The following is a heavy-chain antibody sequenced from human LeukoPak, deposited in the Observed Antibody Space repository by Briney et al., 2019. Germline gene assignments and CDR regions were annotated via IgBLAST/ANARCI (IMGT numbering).Heavy chain of an antibody. D-gene: IGHD3-22*01. V-gene: IGHV3-48*01. CDR2: ISIDSTTI. CDR3: AKPSSGYYYEFDY. CDR1: GFSFTTYS. Sequence: GGSLRLSCVASGFSFTTYSMHWVRQAPGKGLEWVSYISIDSTTIYYAASAKGRFTISRDNVKNTLYLQMNSLRAEDTAVYYCAKPSSGYYYEFDYWGQGTLVTVSS. J-gene: IGHJ4*02.